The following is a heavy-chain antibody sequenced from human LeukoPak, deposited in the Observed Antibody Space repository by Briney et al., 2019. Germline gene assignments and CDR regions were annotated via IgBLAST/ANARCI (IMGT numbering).Heavy chain of an antibody. Sequence: NPSETLSPTCTVSGGSISSYYWSWIRQPPGKGLEWIGYIYYSGNTNYNPSLKSRVTISVDTSKNQVSLKLSSVTAADTAVYYCARDIPPDYWGQGTLVTVSS. CDR3: ARDIPPDY. V-gene: IGHV4-59*01. CDR2: IYYSGNT. J-gene: IGHJ4*02. CDR1: GGSISSYY.